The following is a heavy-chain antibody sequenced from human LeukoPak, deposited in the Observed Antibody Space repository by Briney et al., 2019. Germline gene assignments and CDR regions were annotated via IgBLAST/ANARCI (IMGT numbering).Heavy chain of an antibody. CDR3: ARGPHYYSYYGLDV. J-gene: IGHJ6*02. V-gene: IGHV4-61*01. Sequence: SETLSLTCTVSGDSFNSDSSYWTWIRQPPGKGLEWIGYVYYSGRTNYNPSLKSRVTISIDTSKTQFSLKLNSVTAADTAVYFCARGPHYYSYYGLDVWGQGTTVTVSS. CDR1: GDSFNSDSSY. CDR2: VYYSGRT.